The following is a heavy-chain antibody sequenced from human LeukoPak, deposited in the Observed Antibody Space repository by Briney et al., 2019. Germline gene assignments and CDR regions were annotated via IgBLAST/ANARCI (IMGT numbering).Heavy chain of an antibody. D-gene: IGHD3-22*01. J-gene: IGHJ4*02. Sequence: GGSLRLSCAASGFTFSIYAMSWVRQPPGKGLECVSSITSAGTGTFYADSVKGRFTISRDNSENTLYLQMNSLRAEDTAIYYCAKDRPNYYDSSGHYYRRNGDYWGQGTLVTVSS. CDR3: AKDRPNYYDSSGHYYRRNGDY. CDR1: GFTFSIYA. CDR2: ITSAGTGT. V-gene: IGHV3-23*01.